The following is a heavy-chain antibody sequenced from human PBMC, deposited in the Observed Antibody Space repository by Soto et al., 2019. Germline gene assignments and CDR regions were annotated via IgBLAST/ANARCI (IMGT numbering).Heavy chain of an antibody. Sequence: PSETLSLTCTVSGGSISNYYWSWIRQPPGKGLEWIGNIYYSGSTYYNPALKSRVTISVDTSKNQFSLKLSSVTAADTAVYYSARVSGSYYSGMDVWGQGTTVTVSS. CDR1: GGSISNYY. CDR3: ARVSGSYYSGMDV. J-gene: IGHJ6*02. V-gene: IGHV4-59*12. CDR2: IYYSGST.